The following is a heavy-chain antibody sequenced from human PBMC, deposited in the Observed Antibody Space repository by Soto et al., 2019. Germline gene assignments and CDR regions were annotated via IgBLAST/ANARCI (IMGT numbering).Heavy chain of an antibody. CDR2: IYYSGST. CDR1: GGSISSGDYY. Sequence: PSETLSLTCTVSGGSISSGDYYWSWIRQPPGKGLEWIGYIYYSGSTNYNPNLKSRVTLSVDTSKIKFPLKLSCVTAAATAVYYCARGRAGSYLVSVGFDTWGEGTLVNVPS. D-gene: IGHD3-10*01. CDR3: ARGRAGSYLVSVGFDT. J-gene: IGHJ5*02. V-gene: IGHV4-61*08.